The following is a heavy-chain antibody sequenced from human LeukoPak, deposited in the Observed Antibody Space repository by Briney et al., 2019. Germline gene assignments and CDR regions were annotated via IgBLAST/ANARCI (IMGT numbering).Heavy chain of an antibody. CDR2: ISGSGGNT. CDR1: GFTFSGYA. Sequence: GGSLRLSCAASGFTFSGYALHWVRQAPGQGLEWVSAISGSGGNTYYADSVKGRFTISRDDAKNSLYLQMDSLRDEDTAVYYCARDRDYAFDYWGQGTLVTVSS. J-gene: IGHJ4*02. CDR3: ARDRDYAFDY. D-gene: IGHD4-17*01. V-gene: IGHV3-23*01.